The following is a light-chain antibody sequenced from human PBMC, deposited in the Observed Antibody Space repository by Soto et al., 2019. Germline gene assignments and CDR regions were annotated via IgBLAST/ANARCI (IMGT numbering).Light chain of an antibody. CDR1: QSISSW. J-gene: IGKJ1*01. Sequence: DIQMTQSPSTLSASVGDRVTITCRASQSISSWLAWYQQKPGKAPKLLIYKASSFESGVPSRFSSSGSGTEFTLTISSLQPDDFATYYCQQYNSYSGTFGQGTQVEIK. V-gene: IGKV1-5*03. CDR2: KAS. CDR3: QQYNSYSGT.